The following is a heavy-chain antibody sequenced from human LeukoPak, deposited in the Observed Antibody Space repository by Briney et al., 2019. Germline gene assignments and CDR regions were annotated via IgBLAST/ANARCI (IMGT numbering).Heavy chain of an antibody. D-gene: IGHD5-18*01. CDR3: ATPRGYSYGSGGFDY. CDR1: GYTLTELS. CDR2: FDPEDGET. Sequence: ASVKVSCKVSGYTLTELSMHWVRQAPGKGLEWTGGFDPEDGETIYAQKFQGRVTMTEDTSTDTAYMELSSLRSEDTAVYYCATPRGYSYGSGGFDYWGQGTLVTVSS. J-gene: IGHJ4*02. V-gene: IGHV1-24*01.